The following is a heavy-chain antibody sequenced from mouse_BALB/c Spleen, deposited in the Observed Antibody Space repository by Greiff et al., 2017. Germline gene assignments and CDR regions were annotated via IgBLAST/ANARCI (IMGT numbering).Heavy chain of an antibody. D-gene: IGHD1-1*02. J-gene: IGHJ4*01. Sequence: EVKLVESGGGLVQPGGSRKLSCAASGFTFSSFGMHWVRQAPEKGLEWVAYISSGSSTIYYADTVKGRFTISRDNPKNTLFLQMTSLRSEDTAMYYCARYRWERYYAMDDWGQGTSVTVSS. V-gene: IGHV5-17*02. CDR3: ARYRWERYYAMDD. CDR2: ISSGSSTI. CDR1: GFTFSSFG.